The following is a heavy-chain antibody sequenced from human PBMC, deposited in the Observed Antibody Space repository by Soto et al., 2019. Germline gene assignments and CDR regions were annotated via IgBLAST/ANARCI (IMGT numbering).Heavy chain of an antibody. D-gene: IGHD3-3*01. J-gene: IGHJ4*02. V-gene: IGHV1-69*12. CDR3: ARVSRYDLSYYDY. CDR2: IIPIFGKT. Sequence: QVQLVQSGAEVKKPGSSVKVSCKASGGTFSRYAIGWVRQAPGQGLEWMGGIIPIFGKTSYAQKMQGRVTFTADESTRTGYMELTSLRPEDTAVYYCARVSRYDLSYYDYWGQGTLVTVSS. CDR1: GGTFSRYA.